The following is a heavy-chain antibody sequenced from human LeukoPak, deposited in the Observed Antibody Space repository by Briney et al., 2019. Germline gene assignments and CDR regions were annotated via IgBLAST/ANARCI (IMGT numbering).Heavy chain of an antibody. J-gene: IGHJ5*02. Sequence: SETLSLTCAVSGYSISSGYYWGWIRQPPGKGLEWIGSIYHSGSTYYNPSLKSRVTISVDTSKNQFSLKLSSVTAADTAVYYCARQFANDYSNYALYPWGQGTLVTVSS. CDR2: IYHSGST. D-gene: IGHD4-11*01. CDR1: GYSISSGYY. CDR3: ARQFANDYSNYALYP. V-gene: IGHV4-38-2*01.